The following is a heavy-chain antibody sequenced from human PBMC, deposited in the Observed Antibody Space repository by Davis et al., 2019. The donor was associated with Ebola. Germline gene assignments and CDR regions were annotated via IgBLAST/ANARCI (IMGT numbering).Heavy chain of an antibody. CDR1: GYTFTSYD. J-gene: IGHJ4*02. D-gene: IGHD2-21*02. CDR3: ARDRYCGGDCYEDY. V-gene: IGHV1-8*01. Sequence: ASVKVSCKASGYTFTSYDINWVRQATGQGLEWMGWMNPNSGNTGYAQKFQGRVTMTRNTSISTAYMELSSLRSEDTAVYYCARDRYCGGDCYEDYWGQGTLVTVSS. CDR2: MNPNSGNT.